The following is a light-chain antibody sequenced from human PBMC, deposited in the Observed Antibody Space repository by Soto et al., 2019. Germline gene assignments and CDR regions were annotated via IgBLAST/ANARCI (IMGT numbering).Light chain of an antibody. V-gene: IGLV2-23*03. Sequence: QSALTQPASVSGSPGQSITISCTGTSSDFGSYNLVSWYQQHPGKAPKLMIYEGSKRPSGVSNRFSGSKSGNTASLTISGLKAEDEADYYCCSYAGSNAIHVVFGGGTKLTVL. CDR1: SSDFGSYNL. CDR2: EGS. CDR3: CSYAGSNAIHVV. J-gene: IGLJ2*01.